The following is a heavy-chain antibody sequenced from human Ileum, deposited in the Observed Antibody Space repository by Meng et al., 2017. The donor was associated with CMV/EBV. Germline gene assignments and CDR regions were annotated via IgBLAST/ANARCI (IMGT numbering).Heavy chain of an antibody. CDR1: DGSLRSYH. V-gene: IGHV4-4*07. J-gene: IGHJ4*02. CDR2: IHTSGTT. D-gene: IGHD2-2*01. Sequence: GHRLDKPQGPLFLHCTVSDGSLRSYHWSWIRQSAGKGLDWIGRIHTSGTTNYTPSLKSRVTLSLDTSKDQFSLKLTSVTAADTAVYYCAREKSSCTSSTCYGVDSWGQGTLVTVS. CDR3: AREKSSCTSSTCYGVDS.